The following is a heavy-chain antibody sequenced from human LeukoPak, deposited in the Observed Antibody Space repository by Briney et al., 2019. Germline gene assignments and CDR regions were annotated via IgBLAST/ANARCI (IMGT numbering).Heavy chain of an antibody. CDR3: AKGIYSSGWSYFDY. J-gene: IGHJ4*01. D-gene: IGHD6-19*01. Sequence: GGSLRLSCAASGFTFSNSSMCRVRQAPGKGLECVSTLSGSGITTYYADSVKGRFTISRDNSKNTLYLQMNSLRAEDTAVYYCAKGIYSSGWSYFDYWGHGTLVTVSS. CDR2: LSGSGITT. CDR1: GFTFSNSS. V-gene: IGHV3-23*01.